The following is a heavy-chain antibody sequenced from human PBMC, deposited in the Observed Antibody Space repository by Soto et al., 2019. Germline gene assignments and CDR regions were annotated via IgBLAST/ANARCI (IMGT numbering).Heavy chain of an antibody. CDR1: GYTFTSYG. CDR3: ARELGDFWSGYHNWFDP. V-gene: IGHV1-18*01. D-gene: IGHD3-3*01. CDR2: ISAYNGNT. J-gene: IGHJ5*02. Sequence: ASVKVSCKASGYTFTSYGISWVRQAPGQGLEWMGWISAYNGNTNYAQMLQGRVTMTTDTSTSTAYMELRSLRSDDTAVYYCARELGDFWSGYHNWFDPWGQGTLVTVSS.